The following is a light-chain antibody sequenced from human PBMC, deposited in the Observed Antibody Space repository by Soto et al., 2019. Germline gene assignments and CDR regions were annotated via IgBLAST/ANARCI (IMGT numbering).Light chain of an antibody. CDR2: GAS. Sequence: DIVLTQSPGTLSLSPGERGTLSCRASQSISSSYVAWYQQKPGQAPRLLIYGASTRATGIPDRFSGSGSGTDFTLTISRLEPEDFAVYYCQQYVNSLTFGGGTKVQIK. V-gene: IGKV3-20*01. CDR1: QSISSSY. J-gene: IGKJ4*01. CDR3: QQYVNSLT.